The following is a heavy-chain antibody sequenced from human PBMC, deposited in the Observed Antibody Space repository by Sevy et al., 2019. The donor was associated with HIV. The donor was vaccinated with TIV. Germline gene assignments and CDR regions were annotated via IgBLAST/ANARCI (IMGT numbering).Heavy chain of an antibody. V-gene: IGHV3-23*01. J-gene: IGHJ4*02. CDR2: ISASGGST. CDR3: ARETRSGYFP. CDR1: GFTFRSSV. D-gene: IGHD3-3*01. Sequence: GGSLRLSCAASGFTFRSSVMTWVRQAPGKGLEWVSSISASGGSTYYVDSVKGRFTISRDNSKNIVDLEMNSLRSEDTATYFCARETRSGYFPWGQGTLVTVSS.